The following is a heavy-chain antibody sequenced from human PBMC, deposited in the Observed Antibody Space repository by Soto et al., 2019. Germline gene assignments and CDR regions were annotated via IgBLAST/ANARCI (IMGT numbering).Heavy chain of an antibody. D-gene: IGHD3-10*01. J-gene: IGHJ3*02. CDR2: TIPVFNTA. Sequence: QVQLEQSGAEVKKPGSSVKISCKASGGTLSDHGVSWLRQAPGQGLEWVGGTIPVFNTAKYAPKLQGRVTIAADKSTNMAYMGLGSLRSDDTAFYYCARGVYGSGNYYTGPSAFDIWGQGTLVIVSS. CDR3: ARGVYGSGNYYTGPSAFDI. V-gene: IGHV1-69*06. CDR1: GGTLSDHG.